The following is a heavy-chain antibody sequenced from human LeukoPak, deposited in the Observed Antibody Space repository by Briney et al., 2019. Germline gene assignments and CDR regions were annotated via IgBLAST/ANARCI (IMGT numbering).Heavy chain of an antibody. J-gene: IGHJ4*02. CDR2: ISGSGGGT. CDR3: VASSCGGDCYSGLDN. V-gene: IGHV3-23*01. CDR1: EFTFSNYA. D-gene: IGHD2-21*02. Sequence: TGGSLILSCAASEFTFSNYAMKWVRQAPGKGLEWVSAISGSGGGTYYADSVKGRFTISRDNSKNTLYLQMNSLRAEDTAVYFCVASSCGGDCYSGLDNWGQGTLVTVSS.